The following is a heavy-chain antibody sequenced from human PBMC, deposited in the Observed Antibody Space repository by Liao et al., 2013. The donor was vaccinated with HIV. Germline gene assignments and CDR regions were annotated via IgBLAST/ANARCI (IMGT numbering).Heavy chain of an antibody. CDR3: ARDPSGYYDY. J-gene: IGHJ4*01. D-gene: IGHD3-22*01. Sequence: QVQLQQWGAGLLKPSETLSLTCTVSGGSISSYYWSWIRQPPGMGLEWIGYIYNSGTVNYNPSLKSRVSVSVDMSKKQFSLKLTSVTAADTAVYYCARDPSGYYDYWGQGILVTVSS. CDR1: GGSISSYY. CDR2: IYNSGTV. V-gene: IGHV4-59*01.